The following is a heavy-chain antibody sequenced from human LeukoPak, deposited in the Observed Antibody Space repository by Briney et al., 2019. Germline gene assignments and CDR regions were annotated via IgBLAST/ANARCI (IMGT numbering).Heavy chain of an antibody. CDR1: GYTFTGYW. Sequence: ASVKVSCKAFGYTFTGYWMHWVRQAPGQGPEWMGVISPSGGSTIYAQKFKGRVTLTRDMSTSTDYLELSSLRSEDTAVYYCARTAGYDILTGYHFDYWGQGTLVTVSS. D-gene: IGHD3-9*01. CDR3: ARTAGYDILTGYHFDY. V-gene: IGHV1-46*01. CDR2: ISPSGGST. J-gene: IGHJ4*02.